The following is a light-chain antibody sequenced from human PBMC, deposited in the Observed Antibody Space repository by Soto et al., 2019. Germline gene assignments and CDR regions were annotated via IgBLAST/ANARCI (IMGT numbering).Light chain of an antibody. CDR3: QQYDRWWT. J-gene: IGKJ1*01. V-gene: IGKV3D-15*01. CDR2: GAS. CDR1: QSIRKN. Sequence: DIPVTQSPATLSVSPGERATLYCRASQSIRKNLAWYQQKPGQAPRLVIYGASSRASGVPARFSASGSGTEFTLTISSVQSEDFAVYYCQQYDRWWTFGQGTKVEI.